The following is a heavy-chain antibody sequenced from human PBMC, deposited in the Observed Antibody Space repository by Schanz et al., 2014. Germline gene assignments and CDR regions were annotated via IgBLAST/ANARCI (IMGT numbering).Heavy chain of an antibody. CDR2: IWFDGSNK. D-gene: IGHD5-12*01. CDR3: AKEGHLRGYNDYDHDYYYAMDV. V-gene: IGHV3-33*06. CDR1: GFTFSNYG. J-gene: IGHJ6*02. Sequence: QVQLVASGGGVVQPGRSLRLSCAASGFTFSNYGMHWVRQAPGKGLEWVAVIWFDGSNKYYADSVRGRFTISRDNSKNTLYLQMNSLRAEDTAVYYCAKEGHLRGYNDYDHDYYYAMDVWGQGTTVTVSS.